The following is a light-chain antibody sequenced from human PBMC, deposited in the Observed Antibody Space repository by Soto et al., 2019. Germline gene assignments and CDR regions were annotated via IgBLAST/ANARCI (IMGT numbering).Light chain of an antibody. CDR3: TSYTVSSSTYV. CDR1: SSDVGGYDY. V-gene: IGLV2-14*01. CDR2: EVS. Sequence: QSALTQPASVSGSPGQSITISCTGTSSDVGGYDYVSWYQQHPGKAPKLIIFEVSNRPSGASYRFSGSKSGNTASLTISGLQAEDVADYYCTSYTVSSSTYVFGTGTKLTVL. J-gene: IGLJ1*01.